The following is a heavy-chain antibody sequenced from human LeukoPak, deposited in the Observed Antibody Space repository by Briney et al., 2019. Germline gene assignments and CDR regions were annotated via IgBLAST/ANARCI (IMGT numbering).Heavy chain of an antibody. D-gene: IGHD3-3*02. Sequence: ASVKVSCKASGYTFTSYGISWVRQAPGQGLEWMGWISAYNGNTNYAQRLQGGVTMTTDTSTSTAYLELRSLRSDDTAVYYCARDLSTADPDYFDYWGQGTLVTVSS. J-gene: IGHJ4*02. V-gene: IGHV1-18*01. CDR1: GYTFTSYG. CDR2: ISAYNGNT. CDR3: ARDLSTADPDYFDY.